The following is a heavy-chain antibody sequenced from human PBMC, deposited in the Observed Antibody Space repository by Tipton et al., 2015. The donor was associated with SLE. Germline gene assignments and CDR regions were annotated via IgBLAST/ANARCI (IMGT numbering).Heavy chain of an antibody. CDR3: ARHYYDSSGYFSFYYFDS. D-gene: IGHD3-22*01. CDR1: GDFMSQYY. V-gene: IGHV4-59*01. CDR2: IHYSGSS. Sequence: TLSLTCAVSGDFMSQYYWALIRQPPGKGLEWIGYIHYSGSSNYNPSLKSRVTISLDTARSQFSLKMTSVTTADTAVYYCARHYYDSSGYFSFYYFDSWGQGALVTVSS. J-gene: IGHJ4*02.